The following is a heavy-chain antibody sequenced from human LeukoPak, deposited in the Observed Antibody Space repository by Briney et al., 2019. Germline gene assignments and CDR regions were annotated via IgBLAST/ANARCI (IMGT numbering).Heavy chain of an antibody. V-gene: IGHV4-39*01. D-gene: IGHD1-26*01. Sequence: SETLSLTCTVSGDSFSSVTDYWAWIRQPPGKGLEWIASGGYSGGTYYNPSLKSRVTISVDTSKNQFSLKLSSVTAADTAVYYCATPKRYSGSYYLSDWGQGTLVTVSS. CDR1: GDSFSSVTDY. CDR3: ATPKRYSGSYYLSD. J-gene: IGHJ4*02. CDR2: GGYSGGT.